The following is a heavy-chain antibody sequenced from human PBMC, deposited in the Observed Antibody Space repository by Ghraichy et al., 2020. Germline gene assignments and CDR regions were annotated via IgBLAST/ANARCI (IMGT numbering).Heavy chain of an antibody. CDR3: ARHERGGSSRSPVKFDY. V-gene: IGHV4-39*01. D-gene: IGHD6-13*01. CDR1: GGSISSSSYY. Sequence: SQTLSLTCTVSGGSISSSSYYWGWIRQPPGKGLEWIGSIYYSGSTYYNPSLKSRVTISVDTSKNQFSLKLSSVTAADTAVYYCARHERGGSSRSPVKFDYWGQGTLVTVSS. J-gene: IGHJ4*02. CDR2: IYYSGST.